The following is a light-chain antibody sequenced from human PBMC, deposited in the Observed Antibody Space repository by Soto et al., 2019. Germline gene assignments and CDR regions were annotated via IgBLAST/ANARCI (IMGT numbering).Light chain of an antibody. J-gene: IGKJ5*01. CDR2: DAS. CDR3: QQRSNWPIT. CDR1: RSVSNY. V-gene: IGKV3-11*01. Sequence: EIVLTQSPATLSLSPGESATLSCRASRSVSNYLAWYQQKPGQAPRLLIYDASSRPTDIPARFSGSGSGTDFTLTISSLEPEDVALYYCQQRSNWPITLGQGTRLEIK.